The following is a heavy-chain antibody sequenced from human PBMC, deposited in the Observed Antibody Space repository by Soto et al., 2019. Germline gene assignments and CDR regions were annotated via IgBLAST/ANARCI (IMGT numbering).Heavy chain of an antibody. V-gene: IGHV3-72*01. J-gene: IGHJ4*02. D-gene: IGHD3-10*01. Sequence: GGSLRLSCAASGFTFSDYYMDWVRQAPGKGLEWVGRIRNRANSYTTEYAASVRGRFTVSRDDSKNSLYLQMNSLKTEDAAVYYCTRDLQRGPDRFDFWGQGTLVTVSS. CDR1: GFTFSDYY. CDR2: IRNRANSYTT. CDR3: TRDLQRGPDRFDF.